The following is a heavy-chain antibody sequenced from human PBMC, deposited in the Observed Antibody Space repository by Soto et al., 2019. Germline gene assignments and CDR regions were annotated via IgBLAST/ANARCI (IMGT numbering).Heavy chain of an antibody. D-gene: IGHD4-17*01. Sequence: SETLSLTCTVSGGSISSTNYYWGWIRQPPGKGLEWIGTIYYSESPYYNSSLKSRVTISVDTSKNQFSLKLTSVTAADTAVYYCATLQDYGDAKAGFWSQGALVTVSS. CDR3: ATLQDYGDAKAGF. V-gene: IGHV4-39*01. CDR2: IYYSESP. J-gene: IGHJ4*01. CDR1: GGSISSTNYY.